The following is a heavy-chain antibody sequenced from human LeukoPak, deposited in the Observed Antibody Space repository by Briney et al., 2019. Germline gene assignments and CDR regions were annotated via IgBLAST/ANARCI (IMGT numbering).Heavy chain of an antibody. Sequence: SVKVSFKASGGTFISHAISWVRAAAGQGMAWMGGIIPIFGTANYPQKFPGRGTITADKSTSTAYMDLSSLRSEDTAVYYCAALEDIVLVPAGIPWGQGTLVTVSS. J-gene: IGHJ5*02. CDR1: GGTFISHA. CDR3: AALEDIVLVPAGIP. CDR2: IIPIFGTA. V-gene: IGHV1-69*06. D-gene: IGHD2-2*01.